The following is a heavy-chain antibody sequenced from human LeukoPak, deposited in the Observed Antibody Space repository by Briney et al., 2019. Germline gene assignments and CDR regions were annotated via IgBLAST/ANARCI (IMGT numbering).Heavy chain of an antibody. D-gene: IGHD3-22*01. V-gene: IGHV5-51*01. Sequence: GKPLQISCKGSGYSFPNYWIAWVRQLPGKGLEWMGIIYPGDSDTYSGPSFEGQVILSVDKSINTAYLQWSSLTASDTAIYDCARLTDYYDSSGYYRNYNWFDPWVQGTLVSVSS. CDR2: IYPGDSDT. CDR3: ARLTDYYDSSGYYRNYNWFDP. J-gene: IGHJ5*02. CDR1: GYSFPNYW.